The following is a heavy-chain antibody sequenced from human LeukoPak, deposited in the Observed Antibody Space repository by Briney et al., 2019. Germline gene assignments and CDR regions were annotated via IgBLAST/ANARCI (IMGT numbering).Heavy chain of an antibody. J-gene: IGHJ5*02. CDR1: GSTFSSYA. CDR3: AKGSNGVVVYWFDP. V-gene: IGHV3-23*01. Sequence: SGGSLRLSCAASGSTFSSYAMSWVRQAPGKGLEWVSAISGSGGSTYYADSVKGRFTISRDNSKNTLYLQMNSLRAEDTAVYYCAKGSNGVVVYWFDPWGQGTLVTVSS. D-gene: IGHD2-15*01. CDR2: ISGSGGST.